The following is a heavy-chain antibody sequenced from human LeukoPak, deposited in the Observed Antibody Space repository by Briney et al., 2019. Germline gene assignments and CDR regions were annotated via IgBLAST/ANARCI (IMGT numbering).Heavy chain of an antibody. J-gene: IGHJ6*02. CDR2: INPNSGGT. D-gene: IGHD1-26*01. CDR1: GYTFTGYY. CDR3: ARDKVGAITYYYYGMDV. V-gene: IGHV1-2*02. Sequence: ASVKVSCKASGYTFTGYYMHWVRQAPGQGLEWMGWINPNSGGTNYAQKFQGRVTMTRDTSISTAYMELSRLRSDDTAVYYCARDKVGAITYYYYGMDVWGQGTTVTVSS.